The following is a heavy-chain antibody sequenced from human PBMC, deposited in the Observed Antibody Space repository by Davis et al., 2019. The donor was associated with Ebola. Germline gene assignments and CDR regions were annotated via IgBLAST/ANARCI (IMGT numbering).Heavy chain of an antibody. Sequence: GESLKISCAASGFTFSSYAMHWVRQAPGKGLEWVAVISYDGSNKYYADSAKGRFTISRDNAKNSLYLQMNSLRVEDTAVYYCAGGKDSSGWYGDDAFDFWGQGTMVTVSS. CDR2: ISYDGSNK. J-gene: IGHJ3*01. CDR1: GFTFSSYA. D-gene: IGHD6-19*01. V-gene: IGHV3-30-3*01. CDR3: AGGKDSSGWYGDDAFDF.